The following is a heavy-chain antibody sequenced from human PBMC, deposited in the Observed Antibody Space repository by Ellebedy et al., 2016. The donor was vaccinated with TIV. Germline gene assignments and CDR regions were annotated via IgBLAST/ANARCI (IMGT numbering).Heavy chain of an antibody. CDR3: ARAVPDRPPDY. CDR2: FYYSGNP. Sequence: MPGGSLRLSCTVSGDSISSSNYYWGWIRQPPGKGLEWIGSFYYSGNPYYNPSLKSRVTMSVDTSKNQFSLQVNSVTAADTAVYYCARAVPDRPPDYWGQGTLVTVSS. D-gene: IGHD6-6*01. J-gene: IGHJ4*02. V-gene: IGHV4-39*07. CDR1: GDSISSSNYY.